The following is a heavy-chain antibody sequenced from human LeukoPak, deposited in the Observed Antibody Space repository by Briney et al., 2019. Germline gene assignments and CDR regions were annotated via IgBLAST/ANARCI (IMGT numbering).Heavy chain of an antibody. CDR2: ISGSGGST. CDR1: GFTFSSYA. J-gene: IGHJ4*02. V-gene: IGHV3-23*01. D-gene: IGHD2-21*02. CDR3: AKVPLAYCGGDCYFDY. Sequence: GGSLRLSCAASGFTFSSYAMSWVRQAPGKGLEWVSAISGSGGSTYYADSVKGRFTISRDNSKNTLYLQMNSLRAEDTAVYYCAKVPLAYCGGDCYFDYWGRGTLVTVSS.